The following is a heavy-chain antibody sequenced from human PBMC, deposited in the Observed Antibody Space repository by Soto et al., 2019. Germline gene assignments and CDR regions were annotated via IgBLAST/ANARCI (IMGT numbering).Heavy chain of an antibody. CDR3: ARARNIFHGSNSYYYGMDV. J-gene: IGHJ6*04. Sequence: GASVKVSCKASGGTFSSYAISWVRQAPGRGLEWMGGIIPIFGTANYAQKFQGRVTITADESTSTAYMELSSLRSEDTAVYYCARARNIFHGSNSYYYGMDVWGNWPTGTSPQ. CDR1: GGTFSSYA. CDR2: IIPIFGTA. D-gene: IGHD3-10*01. V-gene: IGHV1-69*13.